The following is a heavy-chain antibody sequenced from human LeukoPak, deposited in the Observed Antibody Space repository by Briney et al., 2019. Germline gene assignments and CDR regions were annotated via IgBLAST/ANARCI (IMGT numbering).Heavy chain of an antibody. Sequence: SETLSLTCAVSGGSISSGDYYWSWIRQPPGKGLEWIGYIYYSGSTYYNPSLKSRVTISVDTSKNQFSLKLSSVTAADTAVYYCARGSFGYGYYWGQGTLVTVSS. V-gene: IGHV4-30-4*01. D-gene: IGHD5-18*01. CDR2: IYYSGST. J-gene: IGHJ4*02. CDR1: GGSISSGDYY. CDR3: ARGSFGYGYY.